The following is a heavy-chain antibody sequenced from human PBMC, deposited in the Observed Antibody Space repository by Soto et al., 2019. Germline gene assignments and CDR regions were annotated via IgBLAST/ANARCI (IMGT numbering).Heavy chain of an antibody. D-gene: IGHD2-8*01. CDR3: AKEMVYAAGYFDL. CDR1: GFTFSSYG. J-gene: IGHJ2*01. CDR2: ISYDGSNK. Sequence: QVQLVESGGGVVQPGRSLRLSCAASGFTFSSYGMHWVRQAPGKGLEWVAVISYDGSNKYYADSVKGRFTISRDNSKNTLFLQMNSMGAEDTAVYYCAKEMVYAAGYFDLWGRGTLVTVSS. V-gene: IGHV3-30*18.